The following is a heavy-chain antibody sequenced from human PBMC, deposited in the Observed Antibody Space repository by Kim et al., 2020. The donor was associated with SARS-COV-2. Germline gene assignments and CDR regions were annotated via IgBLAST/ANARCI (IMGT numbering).Heavy chain of an antibody. V-gene: IGHV3-11*04. D-gene: IGHD3-22*01. CDR3: ARNKNYYDSSGYSH. CDR1: GFTFSDYY. CDR2: ISSSGSTI. Sequence: GGSLRLSCAASGFTFSDYYMSWIRQAPGKGLEWVSYISSSGSTIYYADSVKGRFTISRDNAKNSLYLQMNSLRDEDTAVYYCARNKNYYDSSGYSHWGQGTLVTVSS. J-gene: IGHJ4*02.